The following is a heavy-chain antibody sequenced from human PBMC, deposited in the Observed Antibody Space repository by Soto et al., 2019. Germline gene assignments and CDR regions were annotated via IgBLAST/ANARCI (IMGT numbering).Heavy chain of an antibody. J-gene: IGHJ4*02. V-gene: IGHV3-23*01. Sequence: GGPLRLSCAASGFTFSSFALSWVRQAPGKGLEWVSAISGTGDGVDYADSVKGQFTISRDNSKNTLYLQMNSLRVGDTAVYYCAGPGYSSQDYWGQGTLVTVSS. CDR2: ISGTGDGV. CDR3: AGPGYSSQDY. CDR1: GFTFSSFA. D-gene: IGHD5-18*01.